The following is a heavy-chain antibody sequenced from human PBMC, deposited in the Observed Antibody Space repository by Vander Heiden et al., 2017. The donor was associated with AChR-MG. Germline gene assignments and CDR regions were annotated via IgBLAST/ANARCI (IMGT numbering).Heavy chain of an antibody. V-gene: IGHV1-2*02. D-gene: IGHD3-10*01. CDR1: GYTFTGHY. CDR2: INPVTGAP. CDR3: ARNLGVSGDWFDP. Sequence: QVQLVQSGAEVKKPGASVKVPCQASGYTFTGHYMHWVRQAPGQGLEWMGWINPVTGAPNYTQNFQGRVTMTRDTSISTAYMELSRLRLDDTAVYYCARNLGVSGDWFDPWGQGTLVTVTS. J-gene: IGHJ5*02.